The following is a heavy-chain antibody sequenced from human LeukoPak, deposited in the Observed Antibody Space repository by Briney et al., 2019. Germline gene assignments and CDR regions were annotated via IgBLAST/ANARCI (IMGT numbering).Heavy chain of an antibody. CDR3: ARDFGTTGWHTFDY. D-gene: IGHD6-19*01. J-gene: IGHJ4*02. V-gene: IGHV6-1*01. CDR1: GDSVSSKNGA. Sequence: SQTLSLTCVVSGDSVSSKNGAWNWIRQSPSRGLEWLGRTYYRSKWYNDYAESMEGRMTISQETSKNQYSLHLNSVTPDDTAVYYCARDFGTTGWHTFDYWGQGTLVTVSS. CDR2: TYYRSKWYN.